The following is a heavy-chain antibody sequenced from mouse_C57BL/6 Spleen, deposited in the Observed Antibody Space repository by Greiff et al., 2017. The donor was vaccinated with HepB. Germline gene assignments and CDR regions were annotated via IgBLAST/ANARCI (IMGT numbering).Heavy chain of an antibody. CDR3: ARGYHYPGFDY. V-gene: IGHV3-1*01. CDR1: GYSITSGYD. D-gene: IGHD5-5*01. CDR2: ISYSGST. Sequence: VQLQQSGPGMVKPSQSLSLTCTVTGYSITSGYDWHWIRHFPGNKLEWMGYISYSGSTNYNPSLKSRISITHDTSKNHFFLKLNSVTTEDTATYYCARGYHYPGFDYWGQGTTLTVSS. J-gene: IGHJ2*01.